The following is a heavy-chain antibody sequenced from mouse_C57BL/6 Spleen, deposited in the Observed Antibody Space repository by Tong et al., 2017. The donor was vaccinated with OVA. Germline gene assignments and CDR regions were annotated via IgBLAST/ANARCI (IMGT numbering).Heavy chain of an antibody. J-gene: IGHJ1*03. CDR3: ARAYYGSSSYWYFDV. CDR1: GYSFTDYN. D-gene: IGHD1-1*01. Sequence: EVQLQESGPELVKPGASVKISCKASGYSFTDYNTNWVKQSNGKSLEWIGVINPNYGTTSYNQKFKGKATLTVDQSSSTAYMQLNSLTSEDSAVYYCARAYYGSSSYWYFDVWGTGTTVTVSS. CDR2: INPNYGTT. V-gene: IGHV1-39*01.